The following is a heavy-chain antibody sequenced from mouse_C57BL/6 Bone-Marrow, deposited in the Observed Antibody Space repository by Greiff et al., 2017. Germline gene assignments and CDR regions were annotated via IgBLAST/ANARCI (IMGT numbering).Heavy chain of an antibody. J-gene: IGHJ2*01. Sequence: EVHLVESGGGLVKPGGSLKLSCAASGFTFSSYAMSWVRQTPEKRLEWVASLSSGGSTYYPDSVKGRFTISRDNARNILYLQMSSLRSEDTAMYYCARGAATGDYWGQGTTLTVSS. CDR1: GFTFSSYA. CDR2: LSSGGST. CDR3: ARGAATGDY. V-gene: IGHV5-6-5*01. D-gene: IGHD1-2*01.